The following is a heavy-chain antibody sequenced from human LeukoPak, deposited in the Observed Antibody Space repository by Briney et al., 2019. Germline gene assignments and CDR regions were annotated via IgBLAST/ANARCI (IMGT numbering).Heavy chain of an antibody. D-gene: IGHD5-24*01. V-gene: IGHV1-69*04. CDR2: IIPILGIA. CDR3: ATQDVEMATILGY. Sequence: SVKVSCKASGGTFSSYAISWVRQAPGQGLEWRGRIIPILGIANYAQKFQGRVTITADKSTSTAYMELSSLRSEDTAVYYCATQDVEMATILGYWGQGTLVTVSS. CDR1: GGTFSSYA. J-gene: IGHJ4*02.